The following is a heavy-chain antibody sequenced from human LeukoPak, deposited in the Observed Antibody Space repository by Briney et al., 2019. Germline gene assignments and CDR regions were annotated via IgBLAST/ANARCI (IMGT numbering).Heavy chain of an antibody. D-gene: IGHD3-3*02. CDR2: LYSGSST. CDR1: GFTVSTNY. Sequence: PGGSLRLSCAASGFTVSTNYMNWVRRAPGKGLEGVSILYSGSSTYYADSVEGRFIVSRDSSKNTLSLQMNDLRAEDTAVYYCARVGDHFHWYLDLRGRGTMVTVSS. J-gene: IGHJ2*01. CDR3: ARVGDHFHWYLDL. V-gene: IGHV3-53*01.